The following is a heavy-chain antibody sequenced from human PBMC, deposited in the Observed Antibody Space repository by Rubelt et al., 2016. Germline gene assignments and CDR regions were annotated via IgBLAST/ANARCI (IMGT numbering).Heavy chain of an antibody. CDR1: GFTFRSCA. V-gene: IGHV3-7*03. J-gene: IGHJ4*02. D-gene: IGHD2-8*01. Sequence: ECGGGLVQPGGSLRLSCSASGFTFRSCAMHWVRQAPGKGLEWVANINQAGSEEHYVGSVKGRFTISRDNTKNSLYLQMNNLSAEDTAVYYCAGGRNGALWGQGTLVIVSS. CDR2: INQAGSEE. CDR3: AGGRNGAL.